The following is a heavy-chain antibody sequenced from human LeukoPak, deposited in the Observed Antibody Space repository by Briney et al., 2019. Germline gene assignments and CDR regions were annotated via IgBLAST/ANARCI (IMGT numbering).Heavy chain of an antibody. D-gene: IGHD1-1*01. CDR3: ARHSRHLATTGTMGYFGY. CDR1: GGSVSSDTNF. J-gene: IGHJ4*02. CDR2: IFYSGTA. V-gene: IGHV4-39*01. Sequence: SEALSLTCTVSGGSVSSDTNFWAWVRQPPGKEMEWIGSIFYSGTAHYKPSLGGRVSISLDTSKNQFSLKLTSVTAADTAVYYCARHSRHLATTGTMGYFGYWGQGTLVTVSS.